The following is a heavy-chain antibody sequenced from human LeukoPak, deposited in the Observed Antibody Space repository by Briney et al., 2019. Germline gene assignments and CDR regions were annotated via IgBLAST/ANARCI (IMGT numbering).Heavy chain of an antibody. CDR3: ARERSVGHQLDNWFDP. V-gene: IGHV4-4*02. Sequence: NPSGTLSLTCAVSGGSISSSNWWSWVRQPPGKGLEWIGEIYHSGSTTYNPSLKSRVTISVDKSKNQFSLKLSSVTAADTAVYYCARERSVGHQLDNWFDPWGQGTLVTVSS. J-gene: IGHJ5*02. CDR2: IYHSGST. CDR1: GGSISSSNW. D-gene: IGHD6-13*01.